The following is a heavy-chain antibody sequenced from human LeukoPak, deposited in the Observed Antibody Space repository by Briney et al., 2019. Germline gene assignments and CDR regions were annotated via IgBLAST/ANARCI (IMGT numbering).Heavy chain of an antibody. Sequence: PGGSLRLSCAASGFTFSNYWMHWVRHAPGKGLLWVSRLNSDGSITSYADSVKGRFTISRDNAKNTLYLQMNSLRVEDTAVYYCAREDYTAVTGTLDYWGQGTLVTVSS. CDR3: AREDYTAVTGTLDY. CDR2: LNSDGSIT. D-gene: IGHD6-19*01. V-gene: IGHV3-74*01. CDR1: GFTFSNYW. J-gene: IGHJ4*02.